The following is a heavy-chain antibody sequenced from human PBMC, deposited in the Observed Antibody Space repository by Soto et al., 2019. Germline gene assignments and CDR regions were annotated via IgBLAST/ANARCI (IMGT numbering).Heavy chain of an antibody. J-gene: IGHJ4*02. CDR1: GFTFSSYA. CDR2: ISYDGSNK. D-gene: IGHD5-18*01. Sequence: QVQLVESGGGVVQPGRSLRLSCAASGFTFSSYAMHWVRQAPGKGLEWVAVISYDGSNKYYADSVKGRFTISRDNSKNTLNLQMNILSAEDTAEYYGARDHGYAPYLHYRGQGTLVPVSS. V-gene: IGHV3-30-3*01. CDR3: ARDHGYAPYLHY.